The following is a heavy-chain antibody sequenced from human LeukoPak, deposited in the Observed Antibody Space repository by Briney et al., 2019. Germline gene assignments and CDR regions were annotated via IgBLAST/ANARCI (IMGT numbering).Heavy chain of an antibody. D-gene: IGHD3-10*01. CDR1: GYTFTIYG. CDR2: ISAYNGNT. V-gene: IGHV1-18*04. J-gene: IGHJ5*02. Sequence: ASVTVSFTGSGYTFTIYGISWVGQAPGQGGEWMGWISAYNGNTNYAQKLQGRVTMTTDTSTSTAYMELRSLRSDDTAVYYCARATAGDWFDPWGQGTLVTVSS. CDR3: ARATAGDWFDP.